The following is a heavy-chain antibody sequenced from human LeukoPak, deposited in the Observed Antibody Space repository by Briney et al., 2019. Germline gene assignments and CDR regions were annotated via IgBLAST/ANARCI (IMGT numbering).Heavy chain of an antibody. V-gene: IGHV3-30*18. J-gene: IGHJ4*02. CDR1: GFTFKNYG. Sequence: PGGSLRLSCAASGFTFKNYGMHWVRQAPGKGLEWVAVISYDGSIKYYADSVKGRFTISRDNSKNTLYLQMDTLRAEDPAVYYCAKVYFDILTGYYRGPNFDYWGQGTLVTVSS. CDR3: AKVYFDILTGYYRGPNFDY. D-gene: IGHD3-9*01. CDR2: ISYDGSIK.